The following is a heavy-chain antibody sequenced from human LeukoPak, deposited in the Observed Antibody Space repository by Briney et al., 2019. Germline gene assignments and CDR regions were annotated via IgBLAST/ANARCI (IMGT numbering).Heavy chain of an antibody. CDR3: ARWDCSSGTCYYLDY. Sequence: SETLSLTCSVSGGSINNYYWGWIRRPPGRGLEYIGHIYYTGKTDYNPSFKSRVTMSVDTSKNQLSLKLHFLTAADTAVYYCARWDCSSGTCYYLDYWGKGTLVIVSS. V-gene: IGHV4-59*01. D-gene: IGHD2-15*01. CDR2: IYYTGKT. CDR1: GGSINNYY. J-gene: IGHJ4*02.